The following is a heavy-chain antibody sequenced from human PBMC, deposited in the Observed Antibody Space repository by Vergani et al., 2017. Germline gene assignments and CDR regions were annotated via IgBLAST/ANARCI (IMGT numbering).Heavy chain of an antibody. D-gene: IGHD3-10*01. V-gene: IGHV3-23*04. Sequence: EVQLVESGGGLVQPGGSLRLSCAASGFTFSSYAMSWVRQAPGKGLEWVSAISGSGGSTYYADSVKGRFTISRDNSKNTLYLQMNSLRAEDTAVYYCARDVSPFQWFGESWGPYYYYYGMDVWGQGTTVTVSS. CDR2: ISGSGGST. CDR1: GFTFSSYA. CDR3: ARDVSPFQWFGESWGPYYYYYGMDV. J-gene: IGHJ6*02.